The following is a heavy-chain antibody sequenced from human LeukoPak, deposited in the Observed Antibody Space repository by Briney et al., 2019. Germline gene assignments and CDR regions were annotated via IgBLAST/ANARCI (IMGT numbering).Heavy chain of an antibody. Sequence: GGSLRLSCAPSVFTVSSNYMCWVRAAPGKRLEWVSLIYIGVSTSYAASVKGRFTISRDNYKNTLYLQMNSLRAEDTAVYYCARVAKYGHAYNWFDPWGQGTLVTVSS. CDR3: ARVAKYGHAYNWFDP. V-gene: IGHV3-53*01. J-gene: IGHJ5*02. CDR1: VFTVSSNY. D-gene: IGHD2-2*01. CDR2: IYIGVST.